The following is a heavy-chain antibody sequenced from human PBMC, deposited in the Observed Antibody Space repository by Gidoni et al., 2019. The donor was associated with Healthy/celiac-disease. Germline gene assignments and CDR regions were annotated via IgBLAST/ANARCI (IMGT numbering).Heavy chain of an antibody. CDR1: GGSISSSSYY. V-gene: IGHV4-39*02. CDR2: IYYSGST. J-gene: IGHJ4*02. CDR3: AGDYGDYGEMGTSDY. Sequence: QLQLQESGPGLVKPSETLSLTCTVSGGSISSSSYYWGWIRQPPGKGLEWIGSIYYSGSTYYNPSLKSRVTISVDTSKNQFSLKLSSVTAADTAVYYCAGDYGDYGEMGTSDYWGQGTLVTVSS. D-gene: IGHD4-17*01.